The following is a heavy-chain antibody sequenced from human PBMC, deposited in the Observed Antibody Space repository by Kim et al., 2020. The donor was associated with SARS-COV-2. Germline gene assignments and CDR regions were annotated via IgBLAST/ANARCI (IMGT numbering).Heavy chain of an antibody. CDR3: ARGGGYGHYYYYYGIDV. J-gene: IGHJ6*02. Sequence: KSRVTLSVDTSKRQFSLKLSSVTAADTAVYYCARGGGYGHYYYYYGIDVWGQGTTVTVSS. D-gene: IGHD5-18*01. V-gene: IGHV4-59*09.